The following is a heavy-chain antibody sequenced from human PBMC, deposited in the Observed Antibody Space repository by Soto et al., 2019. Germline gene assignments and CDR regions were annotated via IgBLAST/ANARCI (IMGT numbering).Heavy chain of an antibody. CDR3: ARGRITMVRGVTTRGSYMGV. J-gene: IGHJ6*03. V-gene: IGHV4-34*01. CDR2: INHSGST. CDR1: GGSFSGYY. Sequence: SETLSLTCAVYGGSFSGYYWSWIRQPPGKGLEWIGEINHSGSTNYNPSLKSRVTISVDTSKNQFSLKLSSVTAADTAVYYCARGRITMVRGVTTRGSYMGVWGKGTTVTVSS. D-gene: IGHD3-10*01.